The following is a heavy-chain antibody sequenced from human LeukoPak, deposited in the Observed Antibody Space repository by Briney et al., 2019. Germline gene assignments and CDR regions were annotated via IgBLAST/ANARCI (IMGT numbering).Heavy chain of an antibody. CDR3: AKDMGPMVLHPIVAFDY. J-gene: IGHJ4*02. CDR1: GFTFSSYG. D-gene: IGHD5-12*01. CDR2: IRYDGSNK. V-gene: IGHV3-30*02. Sequence: PGGSLRLSCAASGFTFSSYGMHWVRQAPGKGLEWVAFIRYDGSNKYYADSVKGRFTISRDNSKNTLYLQMNSLRAEDTAVYYCAKDMGPMVLHPIVAFDYWGQGTLVTVSS.